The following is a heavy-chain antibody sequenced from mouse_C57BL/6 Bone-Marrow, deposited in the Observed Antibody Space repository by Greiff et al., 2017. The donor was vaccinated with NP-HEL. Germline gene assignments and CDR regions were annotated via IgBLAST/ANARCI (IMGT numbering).Heavy chain of an antibody. CDR1: GYTFTSYW. CDR3: APRWFAD. Sequence: QVQLQQPGAELVKPGASVKLSCKASGYTFTSYWMQWVKQRPGQGLEWIGEIDPSDSYTNYNQKFKGKATLTVDTSSSTAYMQLSSLTSEDSAVYYCAPRWFADWGQGTLVTVSA. CDR2: IDPSDSYT. J-gene: IGHJ3*01. V-gene: IGHV1-50*01.